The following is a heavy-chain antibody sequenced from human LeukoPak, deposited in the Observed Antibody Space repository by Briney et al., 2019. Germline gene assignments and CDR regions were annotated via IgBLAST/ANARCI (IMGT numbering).Heavy chain of an antibody. CDR1: GGSISSYY. J-gene: IGHJ4*02. CDR2: IYTSGST. Sequence: SETLSLTCTVSGGSISSYYWSWIRQPAGKGLEWIGRIYTSGSTNYNPSLKSRVTMSVDTSKNQFSLKLSSVTAADTAVYYCARVGSSSWYRALYYFDYWGQGTLVTVSS. V-gene: IGHV4-4*07. D-gene: IGHD6-13*01. CDR3: ARVGSSSWYRALYYFDY.